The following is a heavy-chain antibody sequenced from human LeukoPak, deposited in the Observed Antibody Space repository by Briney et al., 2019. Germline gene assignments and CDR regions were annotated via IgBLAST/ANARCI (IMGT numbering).Heavy chain of an antibody. CDR1: GFTFNTYA. V-gene: IGHV3-33*05. D-gene: IGHD7-27*01. Sequence: PGRSLRLSCEASGFTFNTYAMHWVRQAPGKGLEWVAVMTYDGSDIYYADSVKGRFTISRGNSKNTLFLQMSSLRAEDTAVYYCARDHSPKWGSGERYFDHWGQGTLVIVSS. CDR2: MTYDGSDI. CDR3: ARDHSPKWGSGERYFDH. J-gene: IGHJ4*02.